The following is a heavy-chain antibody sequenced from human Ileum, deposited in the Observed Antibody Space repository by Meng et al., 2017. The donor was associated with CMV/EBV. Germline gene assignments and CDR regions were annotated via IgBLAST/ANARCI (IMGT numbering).Heavy chain of an antibody. J-gene: IGHJ4*02. CDR1: GFTFSTYW. CDR3: EGQRGSSPFGF. CDR2: INEHGSEK. D-gene: IGHD3-16*01. V-gene: IGHV3-7*01. Sequence: GGSLRLPCAASGFTFSTYWMAWVRQAPGKGLEWVACINEHGSEKYYVDSVKGRFTVSRDNAKNSLHLQMDSLRGDDTAVYYCEGQRGSSPFGFWGQGTLVTVSS.